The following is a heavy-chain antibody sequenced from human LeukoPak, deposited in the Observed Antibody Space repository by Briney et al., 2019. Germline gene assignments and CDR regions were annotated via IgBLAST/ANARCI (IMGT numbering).Heavy chain of an antibody. J-gene: IGHJ4*02. CDR1: GVSISSYY. V-gene: IGHV4-59*01. Sequence: SETLYLTCTVSGVSISSYYWSWIRQPPGKGLEWIGYIYYSGSTNYNPSLKSRVTISVDTSKNQFSLKLTSVTAADTALYYCARASGWAAAGVWGQGTLVTVSS. CDR2: IYYSGST. CDR3: ARASGWAAAGV. D-gene: IGHD6-13*01.